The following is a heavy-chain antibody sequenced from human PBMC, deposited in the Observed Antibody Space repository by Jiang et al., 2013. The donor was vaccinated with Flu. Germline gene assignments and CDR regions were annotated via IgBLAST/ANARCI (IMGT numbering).Heavy chain of an antibody. Sequence: GPGLVKPSETLSLTCTVFGGSISGYYWSWIRQPPGKGLEWIGFAYYTGRTNYNPSLESRVTISVDTSKNQFSLKLSSVTAADTAVYYCARCSSRSGGSCYFDYWGQGILVTVSS. D-gene: IGHD2-15*01. CDR2: AYYTGRT. V-gene: IGHV4-59*01. CDR3: ARCSSRSGGSCYFDY. J-gene: IGHJ4*02. CDR1: GGSISGYY.